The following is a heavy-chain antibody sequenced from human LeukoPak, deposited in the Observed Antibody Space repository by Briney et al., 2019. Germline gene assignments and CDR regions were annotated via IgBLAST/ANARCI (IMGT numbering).Heavy chain of an antibody. V-gene: IGHV4-59*01. CDR3: ARESGPYPHAFDI. CDR1: GGSISTYY. Sequence: SETLSLTCSVSGGSISTYYWNWIRQPPGKGLEWIGYIDYSGSTNYNPALKSRVTMSVDPSKNEFSVKLISVTAADTAVYSCARESGPYPHAFDIWGQGTVVTVSS. CDR2: IDYSGST. J-gene: IGHJ3*02.